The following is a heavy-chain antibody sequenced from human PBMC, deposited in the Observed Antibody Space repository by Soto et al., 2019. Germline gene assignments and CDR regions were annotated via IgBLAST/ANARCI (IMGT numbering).Heavy chain of an antibody. D-gene: IGHD6-19*01. CDR1: GGSISISSYY. CDR3: ASKESIEVGIDDFDI. V-gene: IGHV4-39*01. Sequence: SETXSLTCTFSGGSISISSYYWGWIRQPPGKGLEWIGSIYYSGSTYYNPSLKSRVTISVDTSKNQFSLKLSSVTAADTAVYYCASKESIEVGIDDFDIWGQGTMVNVSS. J-gene: IGHJ3*02. CDR2: IYYSGST.